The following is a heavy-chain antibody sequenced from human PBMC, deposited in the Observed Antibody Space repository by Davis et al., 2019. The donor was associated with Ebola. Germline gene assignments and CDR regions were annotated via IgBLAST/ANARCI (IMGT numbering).Heavy chain of an antibody. Sequence: GSLRLSCAVYGGSFSGYYWSWIRQPPGKGLEWIGEINHSGSTNYNPSLKSRVTISVDTSKNQFSLKLSSVTAAETAVYYCARGQLRFLEWYGPTFDYWGQGTLVTVSS. J-gene: IGHJ4*02. D-gene: IGHD3-3*01. CDR1: GGSFSGYY. CDR2: INHSGST. V-gene: IGHV4-34*01. CDR3: ARGQLRFLEWYGPTFDY.